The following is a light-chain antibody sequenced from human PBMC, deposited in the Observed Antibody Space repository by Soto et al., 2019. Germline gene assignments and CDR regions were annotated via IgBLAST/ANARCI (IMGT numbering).Light chain of an antibody. CDR2: EGN. CDR1: SSDVGNYNL. Sequence: QSALTQPASVSGSPGQSITISCTGTSSDVGNYNLVSWYQQHPGKAPKLMIYEGNKRPSGVSNRFSGSKSGNTASLTISGLQSEDEADYYCCSYAGGSSYVFGTGTKVTVL. V-gene: IGLV2-23*01. CDR3: CSYAGGSSYV. J-gene: IGLJ1*01.